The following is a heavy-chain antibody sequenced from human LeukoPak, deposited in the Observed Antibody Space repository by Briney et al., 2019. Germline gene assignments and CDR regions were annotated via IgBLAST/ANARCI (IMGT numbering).Heavy chain of an antibody. CDR2: INDGGTYT. V-gene: IGHV3-74*01. CDR3: AREIKIQGFRAFDF. CDR1: GFAFREYW. D-gene: IGHD3-10*01. J-gene: IGHJ4*02. Sequence: GGFLRLSCAASGFAFREYWMHWVRQTPGTGLMWVARINDGGTYTAYADSVKGRFTVSRDNAENTLYLQMNTLRVEDTAIYYCAREIKIQGFRAFDFWGQGTPVTVSS.